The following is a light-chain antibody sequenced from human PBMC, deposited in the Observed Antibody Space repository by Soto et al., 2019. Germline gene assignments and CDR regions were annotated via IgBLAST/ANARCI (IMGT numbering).Light chain of an antibody. J-gene: IGKJ5*01. CDR1: QDISDY. Sequence: DIQMTQSPSSLSASVGDRVTITCQASQDISDYLNWYQQKPGKAPKLLIYEASNLETGVPSRFSGSGSGTDFTITISSLQPEDIATYYCQQFDNLPITFGQGTRLEMK. V-gene: IGKV1-33*01. CDR3: QQFDNLPIT. CDR2: EAS.